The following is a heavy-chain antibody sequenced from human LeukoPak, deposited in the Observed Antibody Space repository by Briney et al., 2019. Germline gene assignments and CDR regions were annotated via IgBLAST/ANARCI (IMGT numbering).Heavy chain of an antibody. J-gene: IGHJ6*02. CDR2: INPNSGGT. Sequence: ASVKVSCKASGYTFTGYYMHWVRQAPGQGLEWMGRINPNSGGTNYAQKFQGRVTMTRDTSISTAYMELSRLKSDDTAVYYCASCRAAKGNYYYYGMDVWGQGTTVTVSS. V-gene: IGHV1-2*06. CDR1: GYTFTGYY. CDR3: ASCRAAKGNYYYYGMDV. D-gene: IGHD2-15*01.